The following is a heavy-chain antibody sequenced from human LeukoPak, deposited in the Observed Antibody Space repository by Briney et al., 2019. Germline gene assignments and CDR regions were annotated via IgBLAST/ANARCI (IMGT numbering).Heavy chain of an antibody. V-gene: IGHV1-2*02. CDR2: INPNSGGT. J-gene: IGHJ4*02. CDR3: AAGYCGSTSCYGNSFDY. CDR1: GYTFTGYY. D-gene: IGHD2-2*01. Sequence: GASVKVSCKASGYTFTGYYMHWVRQAPGQGLEWMGWINPNSGGTNYAQEFQGRVTMTRDTSISTAYMELSRLRSDDTAVYYCAAGYCGSTSCYGNSFDYWGQGTPVTVSS.